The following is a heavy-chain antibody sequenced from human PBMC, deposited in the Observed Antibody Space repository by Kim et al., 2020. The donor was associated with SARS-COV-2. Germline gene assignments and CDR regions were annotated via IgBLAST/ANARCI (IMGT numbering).Heavy chain of an antibody. V-gene: IGHV5-51*01. CDR3: TRPRGPQISEKASDT. D-gene: IGHD3-3*02. CDR1: GYSFTTYW. CDR2: IYPGDGDI. J-gene: IGHJ3*02. Sequence: GESLKISCKGSGYSFTTYWIAWVRQMPGKGLEWMVSIYPGDGDIRYSPSIQSRVTIPADKSINTAYVQWSSLEVSDTAMYYCTRPRGPQISEKASDTWGQGTVVIVSS.